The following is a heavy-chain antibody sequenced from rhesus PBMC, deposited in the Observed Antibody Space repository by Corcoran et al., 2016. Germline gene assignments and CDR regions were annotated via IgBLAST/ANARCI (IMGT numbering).Heavy chain of an antibody. J-gene: IGHJ4*01. CDR1: GGSVRSRY. Sequence: QVQLQESGPGLVKPSETLSLTCAVSGGSVRSRYWRGIREAPGKGLEWIGYISGSSGSTNYNPSLKSLVTLSVDTSKNQLSLKLSSVTAADTAVYYCARRGNYSPLDYWGQGVLVTVSS. CDR2: ISGSSGST. D-gene: IGHD1-1*01. V-gene: IGHV4S11*01. CDR3: ARRGNYSPLDY.